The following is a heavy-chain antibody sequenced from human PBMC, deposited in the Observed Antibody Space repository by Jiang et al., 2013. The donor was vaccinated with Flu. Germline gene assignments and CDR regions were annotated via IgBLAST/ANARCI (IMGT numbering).Heavy chain of an antibody. J-gene: IGHJ6*02. CDR2: ISSSGSTV. D-gene: IGHD2-8*02. V-gene: IGHV3-11*01. Sequence: QLLESGGGVVKPGGSLRLSCAASGFTFGNYYMSWIRQAPGKGLEWVSYISSSGSTVYYADSVKGRFTISRDNAKNSIYLQMNSLRPDDTAVYYCARDEAAGGVWYYGMDVWGQGTTVIVSS. CDR3: ARDEAAGGVWYYGMDV. CDR1: GFTFGNYY.